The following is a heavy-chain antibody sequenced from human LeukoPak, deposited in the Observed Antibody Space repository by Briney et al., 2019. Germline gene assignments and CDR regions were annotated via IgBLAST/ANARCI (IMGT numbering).Heavy chain of an antibody. CDR1: GFTFSNAW. J-gene: IGHJ1*01. CDR3: ATYSSLNRREFQY. CDR2: IKSTADGGPT. Sequence: PGGSLRLSCAASGFTFSNAWMNWVRQAPGKGLEWIGRIKSTADGGPTDYSAPVKGRFTISRDDSKNTLYLQMNSLRAEDTAVYYCATYSSLNRREFQYWGQGTLLTVSS. D-gene: IGHD3-22*01. V-gene: IGHV3-15*01.